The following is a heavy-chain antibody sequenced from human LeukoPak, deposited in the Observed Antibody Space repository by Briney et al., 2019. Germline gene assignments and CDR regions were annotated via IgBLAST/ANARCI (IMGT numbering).Heavy chain of an antibody. J-gene: IGHJ6*04. D-gene: IGHD3-9*01. CDR1: GFTVSSNH. V-gene: IGHV3-48*03. Sequence: GGALRLSCAASGFTVSSNHMSRVRQAPGKGLEWVSYISSSGSTIYYADSVKGRFTISRDNAKNSLYLQMNSLRAEDTAVYYCARDQGFSGDYDILTGYFPYYYGMDVWGKGTTVTVSS. CDR3: ARDQGFSGDYDILTGYFPYYYGMDV. CDR2: ISSSGSTI.